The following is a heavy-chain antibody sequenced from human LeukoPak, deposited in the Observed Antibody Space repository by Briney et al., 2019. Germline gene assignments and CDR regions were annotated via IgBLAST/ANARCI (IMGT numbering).Heavy chain of an antibody. D-gene: IGHD3-10*01. CDR2: INPNSGGT. V-gene: IGHV1-2*02. Sequence: ASVKVSFKASGYTFTVYYMHWVRQAPGQGLEWMGWINPNSGGTNYAQKFQGRVTMTRDTSISTAYMELSRLRSDDTAVYYCARVTVRGVIIDYWGQGTLVTVSS. CDR1: GYTFTVYY. CDR3: ARVTVRGVIIDY. J-gene: IGHJ4*02.